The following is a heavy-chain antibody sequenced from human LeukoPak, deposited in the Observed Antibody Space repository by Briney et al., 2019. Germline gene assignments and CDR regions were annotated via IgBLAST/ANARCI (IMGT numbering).Heavy chain of an antibody. J-gene: IGHJ4*02. D-gene: IGHD1-26*01. V-gene: IGHV4-39*07. CDR3: ARGSGKWELPRPVDY. CDR2: IYYSGST. CDR1: GGSISSSSYY. Sequence: SETLSLTCTVSGGSISSSSYYWGWIRQPPGKGLEWIGSIYYSGSTYYNPSLKSRVTISVDTSKNQFSLKLSSVTAADTAVYYCARGSGKWELPRPVDYWGQGTLVTVSS.